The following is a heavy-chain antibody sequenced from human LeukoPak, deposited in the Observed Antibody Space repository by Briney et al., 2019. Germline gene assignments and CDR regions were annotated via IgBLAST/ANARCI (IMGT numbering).Heavy chain of an antibody. V-gene: IGHV3-21*01. CDR2: ISSSSSYI. D-gene: IGHD4-17*01. J-gene: IGHJ4*02. CDR1: GFTFSSYS. Sequence: KPGGSLRLSCAASGFTFSSYSMNWVRQAPGKGLEWVSSISSSSSYIYYADSVKGRFTISRDNAKNSLYLQMNSLRAEDTAVYYCARMTTVTTLDPDYWGQGTLVTVSS. CDR3: ARMTTVTTLDPDY.